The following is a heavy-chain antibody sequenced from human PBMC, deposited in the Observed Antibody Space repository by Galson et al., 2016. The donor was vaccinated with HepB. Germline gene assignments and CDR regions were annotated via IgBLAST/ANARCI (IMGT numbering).Heavy chain of an antibody. D-gene: IGHD1-14*01. V-gene: IGHV3-13*01. J-gene: IGHJ6*02. CDR3: ARDGGGTGGYYYYAMDV. CDR2: IGTAGDT. Sequence: SLRLSCAASGFTFSRYDMHWVRHVTGKGLEWVSAIGTAGDTYYPGSVKGRFTISRENAKISLYLQMNSLRDEDTAVYYCARDGGGTGGYYYYAMDVWGQGTTVTVSS. CDR1: GFTFSRYD.